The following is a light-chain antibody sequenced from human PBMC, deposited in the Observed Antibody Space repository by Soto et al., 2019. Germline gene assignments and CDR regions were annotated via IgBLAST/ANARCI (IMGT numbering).Light chain of an antibody. V-gene: IGLV2-8*01. J-gene: IGLJ2*01. CDR1: SSDVGGYNY. CDR3: SSYAGDNKYVL. CDR2: EVN. Sequence: HSALTQPPSASGSPGQSVTISCTGTSSDVGGYNYVSWYQQHPGKAPKLMIYEVNKRPSGVPDRFSGSKSGNTASLTVSGLQAEDEADYYCSSYAGDNKYVLFGGGTKLTVL.